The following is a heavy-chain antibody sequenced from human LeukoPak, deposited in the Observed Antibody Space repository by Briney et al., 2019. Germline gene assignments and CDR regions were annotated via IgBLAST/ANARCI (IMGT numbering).Heavy chain of an antibody. J-gene: IGHJ4*02. CDR3: ARLSITGTLLDY. D-gene: IGHD1-7*01. CDR2: INHSGST. Sequence: SQTLSLTCAVYGGSFSGYYWSWIRQPPGKGLEWIGEINHSGSTNYNPSLKSRVTISVDTSKNQFSLKLSSVTAADTAVYYCARLSITGTLLDYWGQGTLVTVSS. CDR1: GGSFSGYY. V-gene: IGHV4-34*01.